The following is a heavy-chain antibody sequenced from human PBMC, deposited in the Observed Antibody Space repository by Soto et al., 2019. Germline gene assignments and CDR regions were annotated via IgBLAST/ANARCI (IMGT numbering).Heavy chain of an antibody. CDR1: GFTFSSYG. V-gene: IGHV3-30*18. CDR2: ISYDGSNK. CDR3: AKSGDSSGYTIYYCGIGV. Sequence: GGSLRLSCAASGFTFSSYGMHWVRQAPGKGLEWVAVISYDGSNKYYADSVKGRFTISRDNSKNTMYLQMNSMRAEDTTVYYCAKSGDSSGYTIYYCGIGVWGQGTTVTVYS. D-gene: IGHD3-22*01. J-gene: IGHJ6*02.